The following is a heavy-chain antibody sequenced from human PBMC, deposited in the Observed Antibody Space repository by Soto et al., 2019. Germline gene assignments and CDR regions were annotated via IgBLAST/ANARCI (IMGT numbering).Heavy chain of an antibody. CDR2: IDNSGNT. J-gene: IGHJ6*02. V-gene: IGHV4-38-2*01. D-gene: IGHD2-21*01. CDR3: AVYNIPNRNARKIIDHQYGMDI. Sequence: PSETLSLTFAVSGFSISSGYYWGWIRQPPGRGLEWIGSIDNSGNTVYNPSLESRITISVDSSKNQISLKVTSGTAADTAVYYCAVYNIPNRNARKIIDHQYGMDIWGQGTAVPVCS. CDR1: GFSISSGYY.